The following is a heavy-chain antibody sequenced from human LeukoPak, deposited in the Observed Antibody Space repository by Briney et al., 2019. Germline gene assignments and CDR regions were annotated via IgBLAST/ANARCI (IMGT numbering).Heavy chain of an antibody. Sequence: PSQTLSLTCTVSGGSISSGDYYWSWIRQPPGKGLEWIGYTYYSGSTYYNPSLKNRVSISVDTSKNQFSLNLSSVTAADTAVYYCATYSGNLVGNWFDPWGQGTLVTVSS. CDR2: TYYSGST. CDR3: ATYSGNLVGNWFDP. J-gene: IGHJ5*02. CDR1: GGSISSGDYY. V-gene: IGHV4-30-4*01. D-gene: IGHD1-26*01.